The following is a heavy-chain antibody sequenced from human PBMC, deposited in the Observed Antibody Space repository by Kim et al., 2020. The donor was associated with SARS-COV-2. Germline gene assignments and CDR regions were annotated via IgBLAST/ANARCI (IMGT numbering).Heavy chain of an antibody. Sequence: SETLSLTCTVSGGSLNYYYWSWVRPPPGKGLEFIGYIVNSGNTNYNPSLKSRVTISQDMSKNQVSLKLTSVTAADTAVYYCARSPVVIDYFDYGMDVWGQGTTVTVSS. CDR2: IVNSGNT. CDR3: ARSPVVIDYFDYGMDV. CDR1: GGSLNYYY. J-gene: IGHJ6*02. V-gene: IGHV4-59*13. D-gene: IGHD2-21*01.